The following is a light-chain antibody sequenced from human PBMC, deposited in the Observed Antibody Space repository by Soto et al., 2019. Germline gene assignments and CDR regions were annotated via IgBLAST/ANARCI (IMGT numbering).Light chain of an antibody. CDR3: QQYGTSPPFT. J-gene: IGKJ2*01. V-gene: IGKV3-20*01. CDR1: QSVSSTY. CDR2: GAS. Sequence: EIVLTQSPGTLSLSPGERATLSCRASQSVSSTYLAFYQQKPGQAPIVLVYGASNRATGIPDRFSGSGSGTDFTLTISRLEPEDFAVYFCQQYGTSPPFTFGQGTKVEIK.